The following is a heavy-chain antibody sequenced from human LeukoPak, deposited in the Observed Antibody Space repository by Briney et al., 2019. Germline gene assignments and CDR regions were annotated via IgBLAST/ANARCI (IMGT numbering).Heavy chain of an antibody. CDR3: ARAPHSSSWYLNYYYYYGMDV. J-gene: IGHJ6*02. Sequence: GASVKVSCKASVYTFTIYDINWVRQATGRGLEWMGWMNPNRGNTGYAQKFQGRVTMTRNTSISTAYMELSSLRSEDTAVYYCARAPHSSSWYLNYYYYYGMDVWGQGTTVTVSS. CDR1: VYTFTIYD. V-gene: IGHV1-8*01. CDR2: MNPNRGNT. D-gene: IGHD6-13*01.